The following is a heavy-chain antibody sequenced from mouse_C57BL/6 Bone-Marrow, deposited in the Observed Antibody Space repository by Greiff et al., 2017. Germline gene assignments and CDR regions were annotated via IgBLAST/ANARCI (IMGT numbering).Heavy chain of an antibody. CDR3: TVYYGSMWFAY. D-gene: IGHD1-1*01. J-gene: IGHJ3*01. Sequence: VTLKESGAELVRPGASVKLSCTASGFNIKDDYMHWVKQRPEQGLEWIGWIDPENGDTEYASKFQGKATITADTSSNTAYLQLSSLTSEDTAVYYCTVYYGSMWFAYWGQGTLVTVSA. CDR1: GFNIKDDY. CDR2: IDPENGDT. V-gene: IGHV14-4*01.